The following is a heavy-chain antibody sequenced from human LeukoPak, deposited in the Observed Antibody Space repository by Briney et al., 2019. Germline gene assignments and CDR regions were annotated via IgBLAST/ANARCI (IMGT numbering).Heavy chain of an antibody. CDR1: GFTFSNVW. J-gene: IGHJ4*02. V-gene: IGHV3-15*01. CDR2: IKKKIEGGTT. Sequence: GGSLRLSCAASGFTFSNVWMNWVRPAPGKGLEWIGRIKKKIEGGTTEYAASVKGRFTIARDDSKNTLYLQMNSLTTEDTAVYYCTTRIITTSDFWGQGTLVTASS. CDR3: TTRIITTSDF. D-gene: IGHD3-3*01.